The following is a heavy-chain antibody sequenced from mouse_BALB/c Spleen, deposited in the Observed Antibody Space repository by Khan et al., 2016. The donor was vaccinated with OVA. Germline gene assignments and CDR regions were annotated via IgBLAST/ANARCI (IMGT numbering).Heavy chain of an antibody. Sequence: EVQLQQSGAELVRPGALVKLSCKASGFNIKDYYIHWVKQRPEQGLEWIGWIDPENGNTIYDPKFQGKATITADTSSNTAYLQLSSLKSVDTAVYYCTRDGYSPWFVYWGQGTLVTVSA. D-gene: IGHD2-3*01. CDR1: GFNIKDYY. CDR2: IDPENGNT. J-gene: IGHJ3*01. CDR3: TRDGYSPWFVY. V-gene: IGHV14-1*02.